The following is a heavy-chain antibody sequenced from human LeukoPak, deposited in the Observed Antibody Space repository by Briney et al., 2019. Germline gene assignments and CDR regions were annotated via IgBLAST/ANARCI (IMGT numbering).Heavy chain of an antibody. J-gene: IGHJ4*02. CDR3: ATFNRYLYYFDY. Sequence: PSETLSLTCTVSGGSISSYYWSWIRQPPGKGLEWIGYIYYSGSTNYNPSLKSRVTISVDTSKNQFSLKLSSVTAADTAVYYCATFNRYLYYFDYWGQGTLVTVSS. V-gene: IGHV4-59*12. D-gene: IGHD1-14*01. CDR2: IYYSGST. CDR1: GGSISSYY.